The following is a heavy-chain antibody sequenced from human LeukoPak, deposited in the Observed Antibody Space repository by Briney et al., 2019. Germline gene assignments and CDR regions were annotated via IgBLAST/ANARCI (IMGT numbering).Heavy chain of an antibody. CDR1: GFTFSSYA. D-gene: IGHD3-9*01. J-gene: IGHJ4*02. CDR2: ISGSGGST. CDR3: AKRGILTGYYMYYFDY. V-gene: IGHV3-23*01. Sequence: GSLRLSCAASGFTFSSYAMSWVRQAPGEGLEWVSAISGSGGSTYYADSVKGRFTISRDNSKNTLYLQMNSLRAEDTAVYYCAKRGILTGYYMYYFDYWGQGTLVTVSS.